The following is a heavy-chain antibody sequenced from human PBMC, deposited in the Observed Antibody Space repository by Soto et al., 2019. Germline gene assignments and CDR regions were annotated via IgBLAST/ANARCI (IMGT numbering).Heavy chain of an antibody. CDR2: ISYDGSNK. CDR1: GFTFSSYA. J-gene: IGHJ6*02. D-gene: IGHD2-2*01. Sequence: GGSLRLSCAASGFTFSSYAMHWVRQAPGKGLEWVAVISYDGSNKYYADSVKGRFTISRDNSKNTLYLQMNSLRAEDTAVYYCARSRTRYGMDVWGQGTTVTVSS. CDR3: ARSRTRYGMDV. V-gene: IGHV3-30-3*01.